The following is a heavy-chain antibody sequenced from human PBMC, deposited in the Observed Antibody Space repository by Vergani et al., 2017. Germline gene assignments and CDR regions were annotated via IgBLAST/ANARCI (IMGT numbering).Heavy chain of an antibody. V-gene: IGHV4-59*01. CDR2: IYYSGST. D-gene: IGHD2/OR15-2a*01. J-gene: IGHJ5*02. CDR3: ARDLNRGWFDP. Sequence: QVQLQESGPGLVKPSETLSLTCTVSGGSISSYYWSWIRQPPGKGLEWIGYIYYSGSTNYNPSLKSRVTISVDTSKNQFSLKLSSVTAADTAVYYCARDLNRGWFDPWGQGTLVTVSS. CDR1: GGSISSYY.